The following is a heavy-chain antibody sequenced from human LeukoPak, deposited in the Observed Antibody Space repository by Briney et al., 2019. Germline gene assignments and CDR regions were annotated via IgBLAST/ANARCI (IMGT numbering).Heavy chain of an antibody. Sequence: SETLSLTCTVSGGSISSSSYYWGWIRQPPGKGLEWIGSIYYSGSTYYNPSLKSRVTISVDTSKNQFSLKLSSVTAADTAVYYCALYRQLGAYLDYWGQGTLVTVSS. D-gene: IGHD6-6*01. CDR2: IYYSGST. CDR1: GGSISSSSYY. CDR3: ALYRQLGAYLDY. J-gene: IGHJ4*02. V-gene: IGHV4-39*01.